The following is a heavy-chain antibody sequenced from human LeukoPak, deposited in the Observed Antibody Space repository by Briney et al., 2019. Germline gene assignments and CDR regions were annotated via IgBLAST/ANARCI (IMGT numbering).Heavy chain of an antibody. CDR3: ARERYCGGDCYSYFDY. J-gene: IGHJ4*02. Sequence: GGSLRLSCAASGFTVSSNYMSWVRQAPGKGLEWVSVIYSGGSTYYAGSVKGRFTISRDNSKNTLYLQMNSLRAEDTAVYYCARERYCGGDCYSYFDYWGQGTLVTVSS. CDR1: GFTVSSNY. V-gene: IGHV3-53*01. CDR2: IYSGGST. D-gene: IGHD2-21*02.